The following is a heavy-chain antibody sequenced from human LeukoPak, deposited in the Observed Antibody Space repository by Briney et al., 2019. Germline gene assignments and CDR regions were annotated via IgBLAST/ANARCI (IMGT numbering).Heavy chain of an antibody. CDR2: ISYDGSNK. V-gene: IGHV3-30*04. J-gene: IGHJ6*03. D-gene: IGHD3-10*01. Sequence: GGSLRLSCAASGFTFTNYVMHWVRRAPGKGLEWVAAISYDGSNKYYADSLKGRFTISRDNSKNTLYLQMNSLGIEDTAIYSCARDPTMVRGTMDVWGKGTAVTVSS. CDR3: ARDPTMVRGTMDV. CDR1: GFTFTNYV.